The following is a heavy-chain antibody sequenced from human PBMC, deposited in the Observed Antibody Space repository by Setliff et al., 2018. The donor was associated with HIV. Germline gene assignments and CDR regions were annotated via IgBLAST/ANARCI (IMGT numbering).Heavy chain of an antibody. V-gene: IGHV4-38-2*01. CDR2: IYYSGST. CDR1: GYSISSGFY. Sequence: SETLSLTCAVSGYSISSGFYWGWIRQPPGKGLEWIGSIYYSGSTYYTPSLKSRVTISVDTSKNQFSLKLSSVTAADAAVYYCASRVYYYDSSGYLREEGFDPWGQGTLVTVSS. CDR3: ASRVYYYDSSGYLREEGFDP. D-gene: IGHD3-22*01. J-gene: IGHJ5*02.